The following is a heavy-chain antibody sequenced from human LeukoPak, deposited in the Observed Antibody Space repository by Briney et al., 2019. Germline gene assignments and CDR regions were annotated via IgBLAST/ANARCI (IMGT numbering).Heavy chain of an antibody. CDR3: ARPGYNWNYGFNY. D-gene: IGHD1-7*01. CDR1: GYTFTGYY. CDR2: INPNSGGT. Sequence: ASVKVSCKASGYTFTGYYMHWVRQAPGQGLEWMGWINPNSGGTNYAQKFQGRVTMTRDTSISTAYMELSRLRSDDTAVYYCARPGYNWNYGFNYWGQGTLVTVSS. J-gene: IGHJ4*02. V-gene: IGHV1-2*02.